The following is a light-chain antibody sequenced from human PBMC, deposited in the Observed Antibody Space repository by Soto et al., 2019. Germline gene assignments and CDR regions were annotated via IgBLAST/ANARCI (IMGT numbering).Light chain of an antibody. J-gene: IGLJ2*01. V-gene: IGLV2-14*01. Sequence: QSALTQPAYVSGSPGQSITISCTGTSRDVGGYNYVSWYQQHPGKAPKRMIYEVSNRPSGVSNRFSGYKSGNTASLTISGLQAEDEADYFCSSYTSSSTPVVFGGGTQLTVL. CDR2: EVS. CDR3: SSYTSSSTPVV. CDR1: SRDVGGYNY.